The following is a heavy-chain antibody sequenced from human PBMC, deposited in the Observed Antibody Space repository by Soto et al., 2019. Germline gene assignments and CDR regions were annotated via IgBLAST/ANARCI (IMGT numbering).Heavy chain of an antibody. V-gene: IGHV5-10-1*01. CDR3: ARLSIAAAGYYYYGMDV. CDR2: IDPSDSYT. Sequence: GESLKISCKGSGYSFTSYWISWVRQMPGKGLEWMGRIDPSDSYTNYSPSFQGHVTISADKSISTAYLQWSSLKASDTAMYYCARLSIAAAGYYYYGMDVWGQGTTVTVSS. J-gene: IGHJ6*02. D-gene: IGHD6-13*01. CDR1: GYSFTSYW.